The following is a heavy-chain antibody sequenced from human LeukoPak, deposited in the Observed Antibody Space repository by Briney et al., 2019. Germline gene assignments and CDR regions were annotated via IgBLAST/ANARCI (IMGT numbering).Heavy chain of an antibody. D-gene: IGHD3-10*01. J-gene: IGHJ6*02. CDR3: AKAGGSGNSIAKSGMDV. V-gene: IGHV4-39*01. CDR2: IYYSGST. CDR1: GGSISSSSYY. Sequence: PSETLSLTCTVSGGSISSSSYYWGWIRQPPGKGLEWIGSIYYSGSTYYNPSLKSRVTISVDTSKNQFSLKLSSVTAADTAVYYCAKAGGSGNSIAKSGMDVWGQGTTVIVSS.